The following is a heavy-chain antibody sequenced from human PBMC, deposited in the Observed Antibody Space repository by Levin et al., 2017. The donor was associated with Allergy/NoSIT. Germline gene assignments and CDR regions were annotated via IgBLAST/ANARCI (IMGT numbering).Heavy chain of an antibody. J-gene: IGHJ3*02. CDR2: IYSGGTI. CDR1: GFTVSSNY. D-gene: IGHD5-24*01. Sequence: GGSLRLSCAASGFTVSSNYMSWVRQAPGKGLEWVSVIYSGGTIKYADSVKGRFTISRDSSENTLYLQMNSLRAEDTAVYYCARESSRSDGYNHGFDSWGQGTMVTVSS. CDR3: ARESSRSDGYNHGFDS. V-gene: IGHV3-66*01.